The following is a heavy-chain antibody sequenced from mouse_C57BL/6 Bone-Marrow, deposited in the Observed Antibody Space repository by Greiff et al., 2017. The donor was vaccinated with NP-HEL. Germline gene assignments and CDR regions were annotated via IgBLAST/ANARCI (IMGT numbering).Heavy chain of an antibody. Sequence: QVQLLQSGAELARPWASVKLSCKASGYTFTSYGLSWLKQRTRQGLLGIGEIYPRSGSTYYNATFKGMATLTADKSSSLAYMELRSLTSEDSAVYFCARGGIYWGQGTLVTVSA. J-gene: IGHJ3*01. CDR2: IYPRSGST. CDR1: GYTFTSYG. CDR3: ARGGIY. V-gene: IGHV1-81*01.